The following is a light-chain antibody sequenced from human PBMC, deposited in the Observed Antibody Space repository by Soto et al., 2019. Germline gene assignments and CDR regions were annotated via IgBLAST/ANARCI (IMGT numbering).Light chain of an antibody. CDR1: SIDVGAYNY. V-gene: IGLV2-14*01. CDR3: SSYTTSSTWV. CDR2: DVT. J-gene: IGLJ3*02. Sequence: QSALTQPASVSGSPGQSITISCTGASIDVGAYNYVSWYQQHPGKAPKLMIYDVTNRPSGVSNRFSGSKSGNTASLTISGLQAEDEADYYCSSYTTSSTWVFGGGTKLTVL.